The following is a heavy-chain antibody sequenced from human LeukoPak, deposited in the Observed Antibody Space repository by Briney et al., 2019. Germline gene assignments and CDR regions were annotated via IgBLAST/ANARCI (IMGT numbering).Heavy chain of an antibody. CDR3: ARGGITMVRGVLEYFQH. D-gene: IGHD3-10*01. CDR1: GXSFSGYY. J-gene: IGHJ1*01. CDR2: INHSGST. V-gene: IGHV4-34*01. Sequence: SETLSLTCAVYGXSFSGYYWSWIRQPPGKGLEWIGEINHSGSTNYNPSLKSRVTISVDTSKNQFSLKLSSVTAADTAVYYCARGGITMVRGVLEYFQHWGQGTLVTVSS.